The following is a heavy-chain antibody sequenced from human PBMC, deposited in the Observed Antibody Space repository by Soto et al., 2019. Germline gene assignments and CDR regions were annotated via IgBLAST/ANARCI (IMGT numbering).Heavy chain of an antibody. CDR1: GFTFSSYA. V-gene: IGHV3-23*01. CDR2: ISGSGGST. J-gene: IGHJ4*02. D-gene: IGHD2-2*02. Sequence: GGSLRLCCAASGFTFSSYAMSWVRQAPGKGLEWVSAISGSGGSTYYADSVKGRFTISRDNSKNTLYLQMNSLRAEDTAVYYCAKDWGYCSSTSCYTLTNFDYWGQGTLVTVSS. CDR3: AKDWGYCSSTSCYTLTNFDY.